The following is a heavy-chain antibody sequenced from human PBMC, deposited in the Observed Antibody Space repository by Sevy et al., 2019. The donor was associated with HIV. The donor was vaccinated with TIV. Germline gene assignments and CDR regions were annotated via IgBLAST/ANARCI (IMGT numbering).Heavy chain of an antibody. V-gene: IGHV3-30-3*01. J-gene: IGHJ3*02. D-gene: IGHD5-12*01. CDR3: AGDPPSGFSRGGRDGYNFYGAFDI. CDR1: GFTFSSYA. CDR2: ISYDGSTK. Sequence: GGSLRLSCAASGFTFSSYAMHWVRQAPGKGLEWVAVISYDGSTKYYADSVKGRFTISRDNSKNTLYLQMNSLRAEGTAEYYGAGDPPSGFSRGGRDGYNFYGAFDIWGQGTMVTVSS.